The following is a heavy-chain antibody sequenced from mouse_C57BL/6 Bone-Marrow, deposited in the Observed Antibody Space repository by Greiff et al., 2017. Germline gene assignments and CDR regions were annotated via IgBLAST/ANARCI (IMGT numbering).Heavy chain of an antibody. J-gene: IGHJ2*01. CDR1: GFSLTSYG. V-gene: IGHV2-5*01. CDR3: AKDYGSNPYCFDY. D-gene: IGHD1-1*01. Sequence: VQLQQSGPGLVQPSQSLSITCTASGFSLTSYGVHWVRQSPGQGLEWLGVIWRGGSTDYNAAFMSRLSITKDNSKSQVFFKMNSLQADDTAIYYCAKDYGSNPYCFDYWGQGTTLTVSS. CDR2: IWRGGST.